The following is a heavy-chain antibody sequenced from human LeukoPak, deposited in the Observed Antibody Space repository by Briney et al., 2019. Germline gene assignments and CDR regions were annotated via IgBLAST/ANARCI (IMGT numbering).Heavy chain of an antibody. J-gene: IGHJ3*02. D-gene: IGHD1-26*01. CDR2: ISYDGSNK. CDR1: GFTFSSYA. Sequence: GGSLRLSCAASGFTFSSYAMHWVRQAPGKGLEWVAVISYDGSNKYYADSVKGRFTISRDNSKNTLYLQMNSLRAEDTAVYYCAGSHSGSKGALDIWGQGTMVTVSS. CDR3: AGSHSGSKGALDI. V-gene: IGHV3-30-3*01.